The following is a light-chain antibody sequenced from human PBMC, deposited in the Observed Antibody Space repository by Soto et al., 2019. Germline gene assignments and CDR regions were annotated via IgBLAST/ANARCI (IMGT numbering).Light chain of an antibody. CDR1: SNDIGEYHY. CDR3: TSYAGSDNPVL. J-gene: IGLJ2*01. CDR2: EVT. Sequence: QSALTQPPSASGSPGQSVTIPCTGTSNDIGEYHYVSWYQQHPGKAPKLMIYEVTQRPSGVPHRFSGSKSDNTASLTVSGLQPEDEADYYCTSYAGSDNPVLFGGGTKVTVL. V-gene: IGLV2-8*01.